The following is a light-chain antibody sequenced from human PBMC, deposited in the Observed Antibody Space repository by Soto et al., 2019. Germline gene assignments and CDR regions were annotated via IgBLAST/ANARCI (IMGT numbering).Light chain of an antibody. CDR2: GAS. Sequence: EIVLTQSPGTLSLSPGERATLSCRASQSVSSSYLAWYQQKPGQAPRLLIYGASSRATGIPDRFSGSGSGTDFTLTISRLEPEDFAVYYCQQRRNWPPLTFGGGTRVEI. CDR1: QSVSSSY. V-gene: IGKV3D-20*02. CDR3: QQRRNWPPLT. J-gene: IGKJ4*01.